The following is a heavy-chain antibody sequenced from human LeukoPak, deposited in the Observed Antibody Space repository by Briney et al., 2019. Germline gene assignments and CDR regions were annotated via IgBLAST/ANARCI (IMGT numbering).Heavy chain of an antibody. CDR1: GGSISSSSYY. Sequence: SETLSLTCTVSGGSISSSSYYWGWIRQPPGKGLEWIGSIYYSGSTYYNPSLKSRVTISVDTSKNQFSLKLSSVTAADTAVYYCAKSGPNLSYVVVVAATEGAFDIWGQGTMVTVSS. CDR2: IYYSGST. CDR3: AKSGPNLSYVVVVAATEGAFDI. D-gene: IGHD2-15*01. J-gene: IGHJ3*02. V-gene: IGHV4-39*07.